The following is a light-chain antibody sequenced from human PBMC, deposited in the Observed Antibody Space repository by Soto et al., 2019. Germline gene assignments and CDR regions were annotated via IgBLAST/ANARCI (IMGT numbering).Light chain of an antibody. CDR1: HSVGSL. Sequence: IVLTQSPGTLSLSPGDRATLSCRASHSVGSLLAWYQQKPGQAPRLLMYFASNRATGIPPRFSGSGSGTDFTLTIDSLEPEDFAVYYCQQRSAWPWTFGQGTKVDIK. V-gene: IGKV3-11*01. CDR2: FAS. CDR3: QQRSAWPWT. J-gene: IGKJ1*01.